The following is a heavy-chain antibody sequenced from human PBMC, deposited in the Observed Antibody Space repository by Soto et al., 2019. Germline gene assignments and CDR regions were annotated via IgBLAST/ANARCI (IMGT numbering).Heavy chain of an antibody. J-gene: IGHJ5*02. Sequence: PSETLSLTCSLSGGAISGYYWSWIRQPPGKGLEWIGYVSYSGSSDYHPSLKSRVTISIDTSKNQFSLKMISVTAADTAVYYCARHGSDRGWFFFDPWGQGALVTVSS. D-gene: IGHD6-19*01. CDR1: GGAISGYY. V-gene: IGHV4-59*08. CDR2: VSYSGSS. CDR3: ARHGSDRGWFFFDP.